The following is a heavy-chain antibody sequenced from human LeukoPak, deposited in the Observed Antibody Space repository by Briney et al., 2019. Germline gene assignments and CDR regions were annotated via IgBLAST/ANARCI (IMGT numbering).Heavy chain of an antibody. CDR3: ARGETAAGTIWYFDL. CDR2: IYFSGST. J-gene: IGHJ2*01. Sequence: PSETLSLICTVSGGSNNGYFWSWIRQPPGKGLEWIGHIYFSGSTKYNPSLKSQVTMSLDTSKNQFSLNLNSVAAADTAVYYCARGETAAGTIWYFDLWGRGTLVTVSS. D-gene: IGHD6-13*01. V-gene: IGHV4-59*01. CDR1: GGSNNGYF.